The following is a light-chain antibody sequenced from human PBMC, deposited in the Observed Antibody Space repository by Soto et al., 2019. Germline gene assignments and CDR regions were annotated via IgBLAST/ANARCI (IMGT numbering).Light chain of an antibody. CDR1: QSVSSSY. Sequence: EIVLTQSPGTLSLSPGERATLSCRASQSVSSSYLAWYQQKPGQAPRPLSYGASSRATGIPDRFSGSGSGTDFTVTNSRLEPEDFAVYYCQQYGSSTWTFGQGTKVEIK. J-gene: IGKJ1*01. CDR3: QQYGSSTWT. CDR2: GAS. V-gene: IGKV3-20*01.